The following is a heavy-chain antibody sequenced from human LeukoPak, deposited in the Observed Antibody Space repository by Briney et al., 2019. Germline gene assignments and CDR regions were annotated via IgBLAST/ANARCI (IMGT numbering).Heavy chain of an antibody. Sequence: GGSLRLSCAASGFTFSSYSMNWVRQAPGKGLEWVSSISSSSSYIYYADSVKGRFTISRDNAKYSLYLQMNSLRAEDTAVYYCARGEPTYYDSSGTLDYWGQGTLVTVSS. V-gene: IGHV3-21*01. CDR1: GFTFSSYS. CDR3: ARGEPTYYDSSGTLDY. CDR2: ISSSSSYI. D-gene: IGHD3-22*01. J-gene: IGHJ4*02.